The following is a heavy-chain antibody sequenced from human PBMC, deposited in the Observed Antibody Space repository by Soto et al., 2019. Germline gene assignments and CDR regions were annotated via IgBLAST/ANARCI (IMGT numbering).Heavy chain of an antibody. CDR1: GDSIKRSDVY. J-gene: IGHJ4*02. CDR2: IFYRGIT. Sequence: QVQLQESGPGLVKPSQTLSLTCTVSGDSIKRSDVYWSWIRQHPGKGLEWIGYIFYRGITHYNPSLKSRVTTSVDTSKNQFSLNLTSVTAADTAVYYCARALGSSPLSYWGQGILVTVSS. V-gene: IGHV4-31*03. CDR3: ARALGSSPLSY. D-gene: IGHD6-6*01.